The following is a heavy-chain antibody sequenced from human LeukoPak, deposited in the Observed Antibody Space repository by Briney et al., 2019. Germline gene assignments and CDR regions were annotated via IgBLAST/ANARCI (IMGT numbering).Heavy chain of an antibody. Sequence: GGSLRLSCAASGFTFSSYSMNWVRQAPGKGLEWVSSISSSSSYIYYADSVKGRFTISRDNSKNTLFLQMNSLRDDDTAVYYCVRGVGVSRFNYFDPWGQGTLVIVSS. CDR2: ISSSSSYI. CDR1: GFTFSSYS. D-gene: IGHD6-13*01. CDR3: VRGVGVSRFNYFDP. J-gene: IGHJ5*02. V-gene: IGHV3-21*01.